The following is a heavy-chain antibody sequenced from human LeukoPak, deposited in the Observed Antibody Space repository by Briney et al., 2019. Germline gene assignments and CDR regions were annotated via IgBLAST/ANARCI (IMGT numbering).Heavy chain of an antibody. CDR3: ARGILWYSSSWYGSQNDFDC. D-gene: IGHD6-13*01. V-gene: IGHV4-38-2*02. Sequence: SETLSLTCTVSGYSISSGYYWGWIRQPPGKGLEWIGSIYHSGSTYYNPSLKSRVTISVDTSKNQFSLKLSSVTAADTAVYYCARGILWYSSSWYGSQNDFDCWGQGTLVTVSS. J-gene: IGHJ4*02. CDR1: GYSISSGYY. CDR2: IYHSGST.